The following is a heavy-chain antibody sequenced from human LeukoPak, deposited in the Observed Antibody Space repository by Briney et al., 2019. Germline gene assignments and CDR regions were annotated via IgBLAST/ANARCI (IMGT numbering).Heavy chain of an antibody. Sequence: GGSLRLSCAGSGFTSSSDSMNWVRQAPGKGLEWVGRTRNKAKSYTTVYAASVKGRFTISRDDSKNSLYLQMNSLKTEDTAVYYCARTAIVTTVVIRFDYWGQGTLVTVSS. CDR2: TRNKAKSYTT. CDR1: GFTSSSDS. V-gene: IGHV3-72*01. CDR3: ARTAIVTTVVIRFDY. J-gene: IGHJ4*02. D-gene: IGHD4-23*01.